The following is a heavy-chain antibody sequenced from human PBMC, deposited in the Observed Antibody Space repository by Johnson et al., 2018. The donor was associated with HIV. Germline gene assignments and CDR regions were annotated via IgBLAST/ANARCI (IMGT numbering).Heavy chain of an antibody. D-gene: IGHD3-22*01. CDR2: ISWNSGSI. V-gene: IGHV3-9*01. J-gene: IGHJ3*02. Sequence: VQLVESGGGVARPWGSLRLSCEASGFTFDEYDMSWVRQAPGKGLEWVSGISWNSGSIGYADSVKGRFTISRDNAKNSLYLQMNSLRAEDTALYYCAKDIGYDSSGNAFDIWGQGTMVTVSS. CDR3: AKDIGYDSSGNAFDI. CDR1: GFTFDEYD.